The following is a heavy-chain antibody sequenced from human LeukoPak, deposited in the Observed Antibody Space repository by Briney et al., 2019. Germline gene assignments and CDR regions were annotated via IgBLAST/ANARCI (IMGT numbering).Heavy chain of an antibody. CDR2: VSGSGDGT. D-gene: IGHD4-17*01. Sequence: GGSLRLSCAASGFTFTSYAMGWVRQAPGKGLEWVSSVSGSGDGTYYADSVKGRFTISRDNSKKTLDLHMDSLRAEDTAVYYCAKERLGGNYGDYAVNYWGQGTMVTVSS. CDR3: AKERLGGNYGDYAVNY. J-gene: IGHJ4*02. CDR1: GFTFTSYA. V-gene: IGHV3-23*01.